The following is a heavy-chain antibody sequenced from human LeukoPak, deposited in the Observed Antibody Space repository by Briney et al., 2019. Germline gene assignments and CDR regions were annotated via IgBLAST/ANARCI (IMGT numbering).Heavy chain of an antibody. V-gene: IGHV4-59*04. D-gene: IGHD3-16*01. Sequence: PSETLSLTCTVSGGSISSYYWSWIRQPPGKGLEWIGYIYYSGSTYYNPSLKSRVTISVDTSKNQFSLKLSSVTAADTAVYYCARFTPQGYGWGGYNRFDPWGQGTLVTVSS. J-gene: IGHJ5*02. CDR2: IYYSGST. CDR3: ARFTPQGYGWGGYNRFDP. CDR1: GGSISSYY.